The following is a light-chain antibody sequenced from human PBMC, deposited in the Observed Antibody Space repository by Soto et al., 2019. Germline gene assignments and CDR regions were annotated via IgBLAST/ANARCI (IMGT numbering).Light chain of an antibody. J-gene: IGLJ2*01. CDR3: STWDDGLSGVL. V-gene: IGLV1-47*01. CDR1: ISNIGSNY. CDR2: KND. Sequence: QSALTQPPSASGTPGQSVTISCSGRISNIGSNYVHWYQQLPGTAPKLHIYKNDQRPSGVPDRISGSKSGTSASLAISGLRSEDEADYYCSTWDDGLSGVLFGGGTK.